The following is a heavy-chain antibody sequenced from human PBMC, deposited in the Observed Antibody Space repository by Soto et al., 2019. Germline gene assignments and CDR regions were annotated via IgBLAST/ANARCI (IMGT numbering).Heavy chain of an antibody. CDR3: ARDLYINWYYPLDS. Sequence: SVKVSCKASGGTFRNYAFSWVRQAPGQGLEWMGGIIPIFGKANYEQRFQGRLTITADESTSTAYMELNSLRSEDTAVYFCARDLYINWYYPLDSWGQGTLVTVS. D-gene: IGHD1-7*01. CDR1: GGTFRNYA. CDR2: IIPIFGKA. J-gene: IGHJ4*02. V-gene: IGHV1-69*13.